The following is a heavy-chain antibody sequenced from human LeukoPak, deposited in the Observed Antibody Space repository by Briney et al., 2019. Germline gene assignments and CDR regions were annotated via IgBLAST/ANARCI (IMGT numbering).Heavy chain of an antibody. CDR3: ARESYGEEDN. Sequence: ASVKVSCKASGGXFSSYAISWVRQAPGQGLEWMGIINPSGGSTSYAQKFQGRVTMTRDTSTSTVYMELSSLRSEDTAVYYCARESYGEEDNWGQGTLVAVSS. CDR2: INPSGGST. J-gene: IGHJ4*02. D-gene: IGHD4-17*01. CDR1: GGXFSSYA. V-gene: IGHV1-46*01.